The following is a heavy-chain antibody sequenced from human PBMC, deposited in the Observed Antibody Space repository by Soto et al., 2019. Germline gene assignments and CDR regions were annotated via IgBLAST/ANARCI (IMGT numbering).Heavy chain of an antibody. V-gene: IGHV3-30-3*01. D-gene: IGHD2-2*01. CDR3: ARPRQLLYYYYGMDV. CDR2: ISYDGSNK. J-gene: IGHJ6*02. CDR1: GFTFSSYA. Sequence: QVQLVESGGGVVQPGRSLRLSCAASGFTFSSYAMHWVRQAPGKGLEWVAVISYDGSNKYYADSVKGRFTISRDNSKNTLYLQMNSLRAEDTAVYYCARPRQLLYYYYGMDVWGPGTTVTVSS.